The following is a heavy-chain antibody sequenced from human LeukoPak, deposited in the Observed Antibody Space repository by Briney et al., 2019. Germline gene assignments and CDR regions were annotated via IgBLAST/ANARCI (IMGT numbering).Heavy chain of an antibody. V-gene: IGHV3-23*01. CDR1: GFTFSSYA. J-gene: IGHJ5*02. CDR3: AKDTTVTTFNWFDP. D-gene: IGHD4-17*01. CDR2: ISGSGGTT. Sequence: GGSLRLPCAASGFTFSSYAMSWVRQTPGKGLEWVSTISGSGGTTYYPDSVKGRFTISRDNSKNTLHLQMSSLRAEDTAVYYCAKDTTVTTFNWFDPWGQGTLVTVSS.